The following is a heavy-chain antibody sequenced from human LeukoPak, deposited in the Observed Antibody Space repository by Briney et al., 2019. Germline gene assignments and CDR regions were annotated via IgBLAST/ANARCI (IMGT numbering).Heavy chain of an antibody. CDR2: ITGSGDNT. V-gene: IGHV3-23*01. J-gene: IGHJ4*02. D-gene: IGHD6-19*01. CDR1: GFTFSNYV. Sequence: GGSLRLSCAASGFTFSNYVMSWVRQAPGKGLEWVSAITGSGDNTYYADSVKGRFTISRDNSKNTLYLQMNSLRAEDTAVYYCAKRGPAGAGKSPDYFDYWGQGTLVTVSS. CDR3: AKRGPAGAGKSPDYFDY.